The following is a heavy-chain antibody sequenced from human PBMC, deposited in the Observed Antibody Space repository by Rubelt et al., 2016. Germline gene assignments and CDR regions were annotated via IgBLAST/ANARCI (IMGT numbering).Heavy chain of an antibody. D-gene: IGHD4-17*01. V-gene: IGHV4-34*01. J-gene: IGHJ5*02. CDR3: ARGPNDYGDKNGFDP. Sequence: QVQLQQWGAGLLKPSETLSLTCAVYGGSFSGYYWSWIRQPPGKGLEWIGEINHSGSTNYNPSLKSRVTISVDTSKNQFSLKLSSVTAADTAVYYCARGPNDYGDKNGFDPWGQGTLVTVSS. CDR1: GGSFSGYY. CDR2: INHSGST.